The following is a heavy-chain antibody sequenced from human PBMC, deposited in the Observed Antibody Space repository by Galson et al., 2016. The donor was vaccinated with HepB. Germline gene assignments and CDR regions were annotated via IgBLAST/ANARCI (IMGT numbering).Heavy chain of an antibody. Sequence: LRLSCAASGFTFSDYYMSWIRQAPGKGLECISYISSSSSYTNYADSVKGRFTISRDNAKNSLYLQMNSLRVEDTAVYYCARRGRKVGPTIGWFDPWGQGTLVTVSS. J-gene: IGHJ5*02. CDR1: GFTFSDYY. CDR2: ISSSSSYT. D-gene: IGHD1-26*01. V-gene: IGHV3-11*06. CDR3: ARRGRKVGPTIGWFDP.